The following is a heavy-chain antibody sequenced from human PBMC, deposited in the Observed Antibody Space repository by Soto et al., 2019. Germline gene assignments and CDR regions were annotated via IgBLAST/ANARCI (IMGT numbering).Heavy chain of an antibody. J-gene: IGHJ6*02. V-gene: IGHV4-38-2*02. CDR3: ARDNPEINYYYYYGIDV. Sequence: SETLSLXXAXXGXSISXGYYWGWXXXPXGKGLEWXGSVYHSGSXYXNXXLXXXXXXXXXXXXNQFSLKLNSVTAADTAVYFCARDNPEINYYYYYGIDVWGQGTTVTVSS. CDR1: GXSISXGYY. CDR2: VYHSGSX.